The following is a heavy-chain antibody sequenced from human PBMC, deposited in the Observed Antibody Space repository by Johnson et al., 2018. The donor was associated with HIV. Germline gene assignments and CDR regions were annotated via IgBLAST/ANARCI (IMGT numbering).Heavy chain of an antibody. CDR2: ISNTANSFTT. V-gene: IGHV3-72*01. Sequence: VQLVESGGGLVRPGGSLRLSCAASGFTFSNAWMSWVRQAPGKGLEWVGCISNTANSFTTEYSVSVKGRFTIFRDDAKNSLYLQMNSLKTEDTAVYYCARGGEKGAFDIWGQGTMVTVSS. CDR1: GFTFSNAW. CDR3: ARGGEKGAFDI. J-gene: IGHJ3*02. D-gene: IGHD7-27*01.